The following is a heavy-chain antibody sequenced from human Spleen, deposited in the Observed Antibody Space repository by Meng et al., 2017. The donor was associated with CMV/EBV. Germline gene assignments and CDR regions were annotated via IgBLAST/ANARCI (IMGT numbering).Heavy chain of an antibody. CDR1: TGYY. CDR2: INPNSGGT. Sequence: TGYYMHWVRQAPGQGLAWMGWINPNSGGTNYAQKFQGRVTMTRDTSISTAYMELSRLRSDDTAVYYCARDRPSGYCSSTSCHPWFDPWGQGTLVTVSS. D-gene: IGHD2-2*01. V-gene: IGHV1-2*02. J-gene: IGHJ5*02. CDR3: ARDRPSGYCSSTSCHPWFDP.